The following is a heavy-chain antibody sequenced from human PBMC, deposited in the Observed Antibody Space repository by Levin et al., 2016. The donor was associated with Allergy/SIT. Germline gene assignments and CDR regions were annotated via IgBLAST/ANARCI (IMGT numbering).Heavy chain of an antibody. CDR3: ARHEGIAAAAASYY. Sequence: GSLRLSCTVSGGSISSSSYYWGWIRQPPGKGLEWIGSIYYSGSTYYNPSLKSRVTISVDTSKNQFSLKLSSVTVADTAVYYCARHEGIAAAAASYYWGQGTLVTVSS. CDR1: GGSISSSSYY. J-gene: IGHJ4*02. CDR2: IYYSGST. D-gene: IGHD6-13*01. V-gene: IGHV4-39*01.